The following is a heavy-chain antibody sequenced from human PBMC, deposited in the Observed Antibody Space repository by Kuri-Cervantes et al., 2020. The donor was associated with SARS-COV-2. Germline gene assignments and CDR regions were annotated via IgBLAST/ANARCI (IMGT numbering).Heavy chain of an antibody. CDR2: ISVPGGDT. CDR1: TFTFNNYA. D-gene: IGHD3-16*01. CDR3: ATVYTMGVSLD. J-gene: IGHJ4*02. Sequence: GESLKISCAASTFTFNNYALIWVRQAPGKGLEWVSSISVPGGDTNYADSVKGRFTISRDNSKDTLYLQMNSLRAEDTAVHYCATVYTMGVSLDWGQGTLVTVSS. V-gene: IGHV3-23*01.